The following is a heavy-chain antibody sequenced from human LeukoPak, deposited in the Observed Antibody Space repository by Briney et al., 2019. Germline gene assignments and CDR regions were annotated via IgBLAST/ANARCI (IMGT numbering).Heavy chain of an antibody. CDR1: GFTFSSYA. Sequence: GGSLRLSCAASGFTFSSYAMSWVRQAPGKGLEWVAVIWYDGSNKYYADSVKGRFTISRDNSKNTLYLQMNSLRAEDTAVYYCARDSLDYYDSSGYYYWGQGTLVTVSS. CDR3: ARDSLDYYDSSGYYY. V-gene: IGHV3-33*08. D-gene: IGHD3-22*01. J-gene: IGHJ4*02. CDR2: IWYDGSNK.